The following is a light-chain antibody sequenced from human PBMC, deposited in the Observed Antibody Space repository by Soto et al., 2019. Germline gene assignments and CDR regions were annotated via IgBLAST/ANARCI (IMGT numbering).Light chain of an antibody. V-gene: IGLV1-40*03. CDR2: GNN. J-gene: IGLJ3*02. CDR3: QSFDSRLSSVV. CDR1: SSSIGAGYD. Sequence: QSALTQPPSVSGAPGQRVTISCTGSSSSIGAGYDVFWYQQVPRTARTLLMYGNNNRPSGVPDRFSGSKSGASASLAITGLQAADEADYYCQSFDSRLSSVVFGGGTKVTVL.